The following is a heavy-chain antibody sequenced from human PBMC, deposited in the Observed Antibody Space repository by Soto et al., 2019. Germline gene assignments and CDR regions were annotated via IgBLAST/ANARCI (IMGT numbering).Heavy chain of an antibody. V-gene: IGHV1-69*13. J-gene: IGHJ4*02. CDR3: ARSWNYGGYCDF. CDR1: VGTFSTTA. Sequence: SVKASCQASVGTFSTTAITWLRQAPGQGLGWMGGVFPIFDTPNYAQKLQGRVSITGGESTSTAYMELSSLRSDDTAVYDCARSWNYGGYCDFWGQGTLVSVSS. D-gene: IGHD1-7*01. CDR2: VFPIFDTP.